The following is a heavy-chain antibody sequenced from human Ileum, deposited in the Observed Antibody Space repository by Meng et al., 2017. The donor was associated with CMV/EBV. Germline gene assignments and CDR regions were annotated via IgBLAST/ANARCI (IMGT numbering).Heavy chain of an antibody. D-gene: IGHD2-2*01. Sequence: SVKVSCKASGGTFSSYTISWVRQAPGQGLEWMGRIIPILGIANYAQKFQGRVTITADKSTSTAYMELSSLRSEDTAVYYCARLFAYCSSTSCYPHQYYFDYWGQGTLVTVSS. J-gene: IGHJ4*02. CDR3: ARLFAYCSSTSCYPHQYYFDY. CDR2: IIPILGIA. CDR1: GGTFSSYT. V-gene: IGHV1-69*02.